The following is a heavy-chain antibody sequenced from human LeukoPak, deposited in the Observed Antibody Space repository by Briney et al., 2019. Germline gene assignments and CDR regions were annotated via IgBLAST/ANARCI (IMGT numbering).Heavy chain of an antibody. J-gene: IGHJ6*04. V-gene: IGHV3-30*03. CDR1: GFTFSTYG. CDR3: ARERGELWFGETYYGMDV. CDR2: ISYDESNE. D-gene: IGHD3-10*01. Sequence: GRSLRLSCAASGFTFSTYGMHWVRQAPGMGLEWVALISYDESNEYHADSVKGRFSVSRDNSKNTLYLQMNSLRAEDTAVYYCARERGELWFGETYYGMDVWGKGTTVTVSS.